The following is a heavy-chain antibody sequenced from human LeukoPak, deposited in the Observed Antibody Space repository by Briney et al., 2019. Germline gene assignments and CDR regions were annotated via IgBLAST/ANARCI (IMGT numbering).Heavy chain of an antibody. V-gene: IGHV3-15*07. Sequence: GGPRSPSCEAPGLTFRNAWMNWFGQPPGKGLEWAARVKTKPDGGTKDYVAPVKGRFTISRDDSKNTLYLQMKSLKIEDTAVYYCTTDRITRRGFAMDDAFDIWGQGTMVTVSS. CDR2: VKTKPDGGTK. CDR3: TTDRITRRGFAMDDAFDI. J-gene: IGHJ3*02. CDR1: GLTFRNAW. D-gene: IGHD3-10*01.